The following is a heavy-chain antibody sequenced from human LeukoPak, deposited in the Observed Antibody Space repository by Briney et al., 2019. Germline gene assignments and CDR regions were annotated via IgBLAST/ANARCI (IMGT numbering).Heavy chain of an antibody. CDR3: ARDMTGYCDY. V-gene: IGHV3-7*01. J-gene: IGHJ4*02. D-gene: IGHD2-15*01. Sequence: PGGSLRLSCAASGFTFSSYWMSWVRQAPGKGLEWVANIKQDGSEKSYVDSVKGRFAISRDNAKNSLYLQMNSLRAEDTAVYFCARDMTGYCDYWGQGTLVTVSS. CDR1: GFTFSSYW. CDR2: IKQDGSEK.